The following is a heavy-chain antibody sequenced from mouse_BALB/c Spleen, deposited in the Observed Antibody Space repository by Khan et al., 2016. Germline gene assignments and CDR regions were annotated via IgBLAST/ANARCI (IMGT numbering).Heavy chain of an antibody. J-gene: IGHJ4*01. V-gene: IGHV14-3*02. CDR2: IDPANGNT. CDR1: GFNIKDTY. CDR3: ASGTARATDYAMDY. D-gene: IGHD3-2*01. Sequence: VQLQQSGAELVKPGASVKLSCTASGFNIKDTYMHWVKQRPEQGLEWIGRIDPANGNTKYDPKFQGKATITADASSNTAYLQLSSLTSEDTAVYYCASGTARATDYAMDYWGHGTSVTVSS.